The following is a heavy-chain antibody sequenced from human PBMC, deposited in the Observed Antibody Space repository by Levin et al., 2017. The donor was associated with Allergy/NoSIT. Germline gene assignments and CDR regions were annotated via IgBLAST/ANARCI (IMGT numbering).Heavy chain of an antibody. CDR1: GFRFSGYG. CDR2: IWYDGSNT. J-gene: IGHJ6*02. V-gene: IGHV3-33*01. CDR3: TRYGGNGMDV. Sequence: LSLTCAASGFRFSGYGMHWVRQAPGKGLEWVALIWYDGSNTYYVESVKGRFTISRDNSKNTLYLQMNSLRAEDTAVYYCTRYGGNGMDVWGQGTTVTVSS. D-gene: IGHD3-10*01.